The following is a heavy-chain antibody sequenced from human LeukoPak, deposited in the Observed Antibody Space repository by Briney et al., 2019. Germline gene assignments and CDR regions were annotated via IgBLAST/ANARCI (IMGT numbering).Heavy chain of an antibody. CDR2: LWYDGSNK. CDR1: GFTFSSYG. V-gene: IGHV3-33*01. D-gene: IGHD6-13*01. Sequence: TGGSLRLSCAASGFTFSSYGMHWACKPQATGLGWGAVLWYDGSNKYYADSVKGRFTISRDNSKNTLYLQMNSLRAEDTAVYYCARDTGSSSWYADYFDYWGQGTLVTVSS. J-gene: IGHJ4*02. CDR3: ARDTGSSSWYADYFDY.